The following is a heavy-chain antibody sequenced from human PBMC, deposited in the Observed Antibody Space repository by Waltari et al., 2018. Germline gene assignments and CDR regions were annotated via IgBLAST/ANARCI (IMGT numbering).Heavy chain of an antibody. CDR2: ISWNSGSI. J-gene: IGHJ4*02. V-gene: IGHV3-9*01. CDR3: AKDSGYYYTNFDY. Sequence: EVQLVESGGGLVQPGRSLRLSCAASGFTFDDYAMHWVRQAPGKGLEWVSGISWNSGSIGYADSVKGRFTISRDNAKNSLYLQMNSLRAEDTALYYCAKDSGYYYTNFDYWGQGTLVTVSS. D-gene: IGHD3-22*01. CDR1: GFTFDDYA.